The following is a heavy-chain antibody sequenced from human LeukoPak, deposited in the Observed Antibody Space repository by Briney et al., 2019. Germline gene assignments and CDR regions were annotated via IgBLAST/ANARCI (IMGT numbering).Heavy chain of an antibody. CDR3: ATEGVLTAMVSQ. V-gene: IGHV4-39*02. Sequence: KPSETLSLTCTVSGGSISSSYWGWIRQPPGKGLEWIGNIYYSGSTYYNPSLKSRVTISVDTSKNQFSLKLSSVTAADTAVYYCATEGVLTAMVSQWGQGTLVTVSS. D-gene: IGHD5-18*01. J-gene: IGHJ4*02. CDR1: GGSISSSY. CDR2: IYYSGST.